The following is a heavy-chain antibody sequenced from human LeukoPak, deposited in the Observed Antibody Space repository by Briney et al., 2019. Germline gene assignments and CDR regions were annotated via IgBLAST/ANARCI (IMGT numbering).Heavy chain of an antibody. Sequence: GGSLRLSCAASGFTVSSSYISWVRQAPGKGLEWVSAIYSGGTTYYADSVRGRFTISRDNSKNTLYLLMNSLRAEDTAMYHCARQAGESTNFDNWGQGTLVTVSS. V-gene: IGHV3-53*01. CDR2: IYSGGTT. D-gene: IGHD2-2*01. J-gene: IGHJ4*02. CDR3: ARQAGESTNFDN. CDR1: GFTVSSSY.